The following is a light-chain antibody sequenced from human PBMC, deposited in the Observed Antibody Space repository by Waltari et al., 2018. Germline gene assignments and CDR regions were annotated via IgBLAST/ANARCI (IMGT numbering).Light chain of an antibody. Sequence: SYVVTQPPSVSVSPGQTASIPCPGDKLGERYASWYQQKPGQSPVLVIYQDNKRPSGVPERFSGSNSGNTATLTISGTQAMDEADYYCQAWDSSADVVFGGGTKLTVL. CDR1: KLGERY. CDR3: QAWDSSADVV. V-gene: IGLV3-1*01. CDR2: QDN. J-gene: IGLJ2*01.